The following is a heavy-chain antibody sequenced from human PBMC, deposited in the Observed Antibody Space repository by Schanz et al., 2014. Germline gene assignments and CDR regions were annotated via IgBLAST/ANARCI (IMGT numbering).Heavy chain of an antibody. CDR1: GFTFSTYW. V-gene: IGHV3-33*06. J-gene: IGHJ5*02. D-gene: IGHD5-12*01. CDR3: AKDMNREATAPES. CDR2: IWYDGNNK. Sequence: VQLVESGGGLVQPGGSLRLSCAASGFTFSTYWMSWVRQAPGKGLEWVAVIWYDGNNKYYADSVKGRFTISRDNSKNILYLQMNSLRAEDTAVYYCAKDMNREATAPESWGQGTLVTVSS.